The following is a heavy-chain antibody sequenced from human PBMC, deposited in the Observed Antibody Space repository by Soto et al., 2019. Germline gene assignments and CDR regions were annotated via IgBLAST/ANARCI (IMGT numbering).Heavy chain of an antibody. CDR2: IYYSGST. CDR1: GGFISSYY. V-gene: IGHV4-59*08. D-gene: IGHD5-18*01. Sequence: SETLSLTCTVSGGFISSYYWSWSRQPPGKGLEWIGYIYYSGSTNYNPSLKSRVTISVDTSKNQFSLKLSSVTAADTAVYYCARLVWSYGTWFDPWGQGTLVTVSS. CDR3: ARLVWSYGTWFDP. J-gene: IGHJ5*02.